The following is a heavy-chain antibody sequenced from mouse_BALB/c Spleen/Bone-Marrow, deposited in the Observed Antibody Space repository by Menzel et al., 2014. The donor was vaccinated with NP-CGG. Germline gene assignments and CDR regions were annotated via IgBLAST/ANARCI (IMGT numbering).Heavy chain of an antibody. V-gene: IGHV1S81*02. J-gene: IGHJ1*01. D-gene: IGHD1-1*01. CDR3: ARYYNYYFDV. Sequence: VQLQQSGAEVVKPGASVRLSCKTSGYTFTNYWMHWVKRRPGQGLEWIGDINPSNGRATYSEKFKSKATLTVDTPSSTAYMQLSSLTSEDSAVYYCARYYNYYFDVWGAGTTVTVSS. CDR2: INPSNGRA. CDR1: GYTFTNYW.